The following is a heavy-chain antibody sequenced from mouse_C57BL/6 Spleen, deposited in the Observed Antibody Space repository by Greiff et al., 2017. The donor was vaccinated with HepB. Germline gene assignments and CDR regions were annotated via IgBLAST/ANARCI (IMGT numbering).Heavy chain of an antibody. CDR3: AYYGSSYDAMDY. CDR2: IYPGDGDT. Sequence: VKLQESGPELVKPGASVKISCKASGYAFSSSWMNWVKQRPGKGLEWIGRIYPGDGDTNYNGKFKGKATLTADKSSSTAYMQLSSLTSEDSAVYFCAYYGSSYDAMDYWGQGTSVTVSS. J-gene: IGHJ4*01. D-gene: IGHD1-1*01. CDR1: GYAFSSSW. V-gene: IGHV1-82*01.